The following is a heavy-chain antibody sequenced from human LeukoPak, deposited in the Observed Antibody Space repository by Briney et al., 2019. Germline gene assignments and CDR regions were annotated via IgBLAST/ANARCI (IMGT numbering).Heavy chain of an antibody. CDR3: ARQLGYCGGGGYPDSGFDH. J-gene: IGHJ4*02. CDR2: IYPGDSDA. V-gene: IGHV5-51*01. D-gene: IGHD2-15*01. Sequence: GESLKISCKGSGYTFTTYYIGWVRQMPGKGLEWMGIIYPGDSDARYSPSFQGQVTISVDKSISTAYLQWNSLEASDTAMYYCARQLGYCGGGGYPDSGFDHWGQGTQVTVSS. CDR1: GYTFTTYY.